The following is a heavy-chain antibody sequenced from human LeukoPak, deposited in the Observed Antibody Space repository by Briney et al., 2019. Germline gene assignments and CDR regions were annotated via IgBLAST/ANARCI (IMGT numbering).Heavy chain of an antibody. V-gene: IGHV1-18*01. CDR3: ARDREVGDFDY. CDR2: ISAYNGNT. J-gene: IGHJ4*02. Sequence: GASVKVSCKASGGTFSSYAISWVRQAPGQGLEWMGWISAYNGNTNYAQKLQGRVTMTTDTSTSTAYMELRSLRSDDTAVYYCARDREVGDFDYWGQGTLVTVSS. CDR1: GGTFSSYA. D-gene: IGHD1-26*01.